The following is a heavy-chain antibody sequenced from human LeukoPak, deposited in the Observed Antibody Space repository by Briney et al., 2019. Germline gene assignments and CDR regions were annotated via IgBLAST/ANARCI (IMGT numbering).Heavy chain of an antibody. V-gene: IGHV5-51*01. CDR2: IYPSDSDT. D-gene: IGHD2-15*01. Sequence: GESLKISCKGSGYRFTTYWIGWVRQMPGKGLEWMGIIYPSDSDTRYSPSFQGQVTISADKSISTAYLQWSSLKASDTAMYYCARSQFTRYCSDGSCYSDYYYYMDVWGKGTTVTISS. CDR3: ARSQFTRYCSDGSCYSDYYYYMDV. J-gene: IGHJ6*03. CDR1: GYRFTTYW.